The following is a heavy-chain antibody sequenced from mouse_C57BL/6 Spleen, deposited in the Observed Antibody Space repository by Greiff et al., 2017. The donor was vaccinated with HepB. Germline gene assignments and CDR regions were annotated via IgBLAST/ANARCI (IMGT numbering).Heavy chain of an antibody. CDR2: IYPSDSET. Sequence: QVQLQQPGAELVRPGSSVKLSCKASGYTFTSYWMDWVKQRPGQGLEWIGNIYPSDSETHYNQKFKDKATLTVDKSSSTAYMQLSSLTSEDSAVYYCARSDIYYGNPFAYWGQGTLVTVSA. CDR3: ARSDIYYGNPFAY. V-gene: IGHV1-61*01. CDR1: GYTFTSYW. D-gene: IGHD2-1*01. J-gene: IGHJ3*01.